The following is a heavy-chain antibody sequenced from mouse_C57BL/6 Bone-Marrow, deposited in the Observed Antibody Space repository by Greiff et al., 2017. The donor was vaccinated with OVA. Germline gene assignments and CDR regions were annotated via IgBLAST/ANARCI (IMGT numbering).Heavy chain of an antibody. CDR3: ARNYWYFDV. V-gene: IGHV5-17*01. CDR1: GFTFSDYG. Sequence: DVQLVESGGGLVKPGGSLKLSCAASGFTFSDYGMHWVRQAPEKGLEWVAYISSGSSTIYYADPVKGRFTISRDNAKTALFLQMTSLRSEDTAMYYCARNYWYFDVWGTGTTVTVSS. CDR2: ISSGSSTI. J-gene: IGHJ1*03.